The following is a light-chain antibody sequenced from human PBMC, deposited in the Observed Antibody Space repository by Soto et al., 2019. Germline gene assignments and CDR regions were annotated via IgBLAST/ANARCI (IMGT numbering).Light chain of an antibody. CDR2: EVS. J-gene: IGLJ2*01. CDR3: SSYAGSNNLV. CDR1: SSDVGGYYY. V-gene: IGLV2-8*01. Sequence: QSVLTQPPSASGSPGQSVTISCTGTSSDVGGYYYVSWYQQHPGKAPKLMIYEVSKRPSGVPDRFSGSKSGNTASLTVSGLRAEDEADYYCSSYAGSNNLVFGGGTKLTVL.